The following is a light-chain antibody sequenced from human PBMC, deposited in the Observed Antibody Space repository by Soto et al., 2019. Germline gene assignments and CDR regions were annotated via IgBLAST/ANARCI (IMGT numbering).Light chain of an antibody. CDR1: QGISNY. Sequence: DIPMTQSTSSLSASVGDRVTITCRASQGISNYLAWYQQQPGKVPKLLIYVASTLQSGVPSRFSGSGSGTDFTFTISSLQPEDVATYYCQKYNSAPWTFGQGTKVEIK. CDR2: VAS. CDR3: QKYNSAPWT. J-gene: IGKJ1*01. V-gene: IGKV1-27*01.